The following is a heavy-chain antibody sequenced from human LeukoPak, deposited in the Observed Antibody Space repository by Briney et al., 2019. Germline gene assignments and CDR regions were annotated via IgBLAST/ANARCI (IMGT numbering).Heavy chain of an antibody. CDR2: IIPIFGTA. CDR1: GGTFSSYA. CDR3: ARDSSGLGAFDI. J-gene: IGHJ3*02. D-gene: IGHD6-6*01. Sequence: ASAEVSCKASGGTFSSYAISWVRQAPGQGLEWMGGIIPIFGTANYAQKFQGRVTITTDESTSTAYMELSSLRSEDTAVYYCARDSSGLGAFDIWGQGTMVTVSS. V-gene: IGHV1-69*05.